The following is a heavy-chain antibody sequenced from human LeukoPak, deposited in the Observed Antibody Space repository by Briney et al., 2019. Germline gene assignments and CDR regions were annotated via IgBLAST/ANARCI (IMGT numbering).Heavy chain of an antibody. Sequence: GGSLRPSCAASGFTFSDYYMSWIRQAPGKGLEWVSYISSSSSYTNYADSVKGRFTISRDNAKNSLYPQMNSLRAEDTAVYYCAYTSGYSYGWRYFDYWGQGTLVTVSS. J-gene: IGHJ4*02. CDR2: ISSSSSYT. CDR3: AYTSGYSYGWRYFDY. CDR1: GFTFSDYY. D-gene: IGHD5-18*01. V-gene: IGHV3-11*06.